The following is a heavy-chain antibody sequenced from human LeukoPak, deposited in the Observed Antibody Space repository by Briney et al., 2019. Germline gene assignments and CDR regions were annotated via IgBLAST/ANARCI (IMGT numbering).Heavy chain of an antibody. D-gene: IGHD6-13*01. J-gene: IGHJ5*02. CDR2: IYYSGYT. CDR1: GGSISSYY. V-gene: IGHV4-59*12. CDR3: ARAYSGILRWFDP. Sequence: PSETLSLTCTVSGGSISSYYWSWIRQPPGKGLEWVGYIYYSGYTNYNPSLKSRVTISVDTSKNQFSLKLSSVTAADTAVYYCARAYSGILRWFDPWGQGTLVTVSS.